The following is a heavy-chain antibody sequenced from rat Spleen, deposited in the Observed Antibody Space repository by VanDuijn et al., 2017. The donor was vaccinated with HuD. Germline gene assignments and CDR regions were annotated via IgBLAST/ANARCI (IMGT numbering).Heavy chain of an antibody. D-gene: IGHD1-2*01. Sequence: QVQLKESGPGLVQPSQTLSLTCTVSGFSLTSYHVHWVRQPPGKGLEWMGVMWSDGDTSYNSALKSRLSISRDTSKSQVFLKMSSLQTEDTATYYCARELGYSSYIYDPHVMDAWGQGASVTVSS. V-gene: IGHV2-32*01. CDR1: GFSLTSYH. CDR2: MWSDGDT. CDR3: ARELGYSSYIYDPHVMDA. J-gene: IGHJ4*01.